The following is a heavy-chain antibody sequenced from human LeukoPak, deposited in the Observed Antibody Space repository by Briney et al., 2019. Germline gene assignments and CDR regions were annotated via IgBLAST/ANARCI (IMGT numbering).Heavy chain of an antibody. V-gene: IGHV4-31*03. CDR1: GGSISSGGYY. CDR3: ARGWGSLRLGELSFDY. Sequence: PSETLSLTCTVSGGSISSGGYYWSWIRQHPGKGLEWIGYIYYSGSTYYNPSLKSRVTISVDTSKNQFSLKLSSVTAADTAVYYCARGWGSLRLGELSFDYWGQGTLVTVSS. CDR2: IYYSGST. D-gene: IGHD3-16*02. J-gene: IGHJ4*02.